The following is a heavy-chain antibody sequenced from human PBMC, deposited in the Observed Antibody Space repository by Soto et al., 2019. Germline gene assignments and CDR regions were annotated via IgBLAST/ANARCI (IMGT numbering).Heavy chain of an antibody. CDR2: IYYSGST. J-gene: IGHJ5*02. V-gene: IGHV4-39*01. CDR3: ARLLRGKLYFDP. CDR1: GGSISSSSYY. D-gene: IGHD3-22*01. Sequence: SETLSLTCTVSGGSISSSSYYWGWIRQPPGKGLEWIGSIYYSGSTYYNPSLKSRVTISVDTSKNQFSLKLSSVTAADTAVYYCARLLRGKLYFDPWGQGTLVTVSS.